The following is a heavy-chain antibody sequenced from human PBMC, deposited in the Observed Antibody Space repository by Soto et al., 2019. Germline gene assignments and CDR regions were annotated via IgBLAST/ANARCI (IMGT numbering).Heavy chain of an antibody. CDR1: GYTFTTSG. CDR3: TRAGASDWNYVSTSS. D-gene: IGHD1-7*01. CDR2: ISAKSGNT. V-gene: IGHV1-18*04. J-gene: IGHJ4*02. Sequence: QLVQSGAEVKKPGASVKVSCKASGYTFTTSGFNWVRQAPGQGREWMGWISAKSGNTNYAQKLQGRVTMTTDTSTSTVYMELKSLTSDDTAIYYCTRAGASDWNYVSTSSWGQGTLVTVSS.